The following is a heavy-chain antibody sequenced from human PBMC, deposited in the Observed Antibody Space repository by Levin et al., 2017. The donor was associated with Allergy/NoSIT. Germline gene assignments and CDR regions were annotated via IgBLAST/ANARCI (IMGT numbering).Heavy chain of an antibody. V-gene: IGHV5-51*01. CDR2: IFPSDSDT. Sequence: KHGESLKISCQASGYSFTSFWFGWVRQRPGKGLEWMGLIFPSDSDTRVSPSFQGQIIMSVDKSISTAYLQWSSLKASDSAMYYCARRDSDGSNSFDYWGQGTLVTVSP. J-gene: IGHJ4*02. CDR3: ARRDSDGSNSFDY. CDR1: GYSFTSFW. D-gene: IGHD4-23*01.